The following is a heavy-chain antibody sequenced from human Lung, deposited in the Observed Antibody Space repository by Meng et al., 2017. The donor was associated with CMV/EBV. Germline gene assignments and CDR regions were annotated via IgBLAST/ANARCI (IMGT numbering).Heavy chain of an antibody. V-gene: IGHV4-4*02. D-gene: IGHD6-19*01. CDR1: GGSISSSNW. CDR3: ASFPPPGKQWLVTDY. J-gene: IGHJ4*02. CDR2: IYHSGRT. Sequence: QLHLKRWRPGLVRPSGTLSLTFAVSGGSISSSNWWSWVRQPPGKGLECIGEIYHSGRTNYNPSLKSRVTISVDKSKNQFSLKLSSVTAADTAVYYCASFPPPGKQWLVTDYWGQGTLVTVSS.